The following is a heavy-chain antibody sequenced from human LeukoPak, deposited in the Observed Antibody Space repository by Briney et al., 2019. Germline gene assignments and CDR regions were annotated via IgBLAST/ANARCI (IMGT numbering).Heavy chain of an antibody. Sequence: GGSLRLSCAASGFTFSSYHINWVRQAPGKGLEWVSSISSNSDYIYYADSVKGRFTISRDNAKNSLYLQMNSLRAEDTAVYYCARGLCGGDCYDYWSQGTLVTVSS. CDR3: ARGLCGGDCYDY. J-gene: IGHJ4*02. CDR2: ISSNSDYI. D-gene: IGHD2-21*01. CDR1: GFTFSSYH. V-gene: IGHV3-21*01.